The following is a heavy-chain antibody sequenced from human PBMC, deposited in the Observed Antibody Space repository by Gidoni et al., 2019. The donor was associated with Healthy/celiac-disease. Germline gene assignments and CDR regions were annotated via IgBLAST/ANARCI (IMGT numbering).Heavy chain of an antibody. CDR3: AKVGHYYDSSGYYF. CDR2: SIGSCGST. J-gene: IGHJ4*01. V-gene: IGHV3-23*01. D-gene: IGHD3-22*01. Sequence: EVKLLETGGGLVQPGGSLRRSCAASGFAFSSYAMSCVRQQPGQGLEWVSASIGSCGSTSYADSVKGRFTISRDNSKNTLYLQMNSLRAEDTAVYYCAKVGHYYDSSGYYFWGHGTLVPVSS. CDR1: GFAFSSYA.